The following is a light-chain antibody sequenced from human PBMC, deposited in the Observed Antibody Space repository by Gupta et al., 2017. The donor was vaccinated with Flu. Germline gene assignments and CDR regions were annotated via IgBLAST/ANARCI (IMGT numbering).Light chain of an antibody. V-gene: IGLV3-1*01. CDR1: KLGDKY. CDR2: QDT. J-gene: IGLJ2*01. CDR3: QTWDSSTGV. Sequence: SYELTQPASVSVSPGQIASITCSGDKLGDKYASWFQQKPGQSPVLVIYQDTKRPSGIPERFSGSNSGTTATLTSSGAQPMDESDYYCQTWDSSTGVFGGGTKLTVL.